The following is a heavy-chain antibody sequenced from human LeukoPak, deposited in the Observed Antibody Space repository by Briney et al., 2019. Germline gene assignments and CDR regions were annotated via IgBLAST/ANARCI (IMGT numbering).Heavy chain of an antibody. Sequence: GGSLRLSCAASGFTFSSYWMHWVRQAPGKRLVWVSRINSDGSSTSYADSVKGRFTISKDNAKNTLYLQMNSLRAEDTAVYYCARGKVYSSPSNWFDPWGQGTLVTVSS. CDR2: INSDGSST. D-gene: IGHD6-19*01. CDR3: ARGKVYSSPSNWFDP. J-gene: IGHJ5*02. V-gene: IGHV3-74*01. CDR1: GFTFSSYW.